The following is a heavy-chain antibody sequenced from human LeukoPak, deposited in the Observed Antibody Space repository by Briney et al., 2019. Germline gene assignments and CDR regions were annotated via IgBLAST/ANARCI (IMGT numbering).Heavy chain of an antibody. Sequence: GASLRLSCAASGFTFSSYWMHWVRQAPGKGLVWVSRINSDGSSTSYADSVKGRFTISRDNAKNTLYLQMNSLRAEDTAVYYCARWRATHPDLDFDYWGQGTLVTVSS. D-gene: IGHD2-15*01. J-gene: IGHJ4*02. CDR3: ARWRATHPDLDFDY. CDR2: INSDGSST. V-gene: IGHV3-74*01. CDR1: GFTFSSYW.